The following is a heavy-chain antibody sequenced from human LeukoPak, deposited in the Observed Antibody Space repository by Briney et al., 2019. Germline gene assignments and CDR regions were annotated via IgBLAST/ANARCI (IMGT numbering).Heavy chain of an antibody. CDR2: INWNSGNI. D-gene: IGHD3-22*01. CDR1: GFTFNDHA. V-gene: IGHV3-9*01. J-gene: IGHJ3*02. Sequence: GGSLRLSCAASGFTFNDHAMYWVRQAPGKGLEWVSGINWNSGNIGYADSVKGRFTISRDDAKNSLFLQMNSLRAEDTALYYCARASYYYDTTGLGAGDIWGQGTMGTVSS. CDR3: ARASYYYDTTGLGAGDI.